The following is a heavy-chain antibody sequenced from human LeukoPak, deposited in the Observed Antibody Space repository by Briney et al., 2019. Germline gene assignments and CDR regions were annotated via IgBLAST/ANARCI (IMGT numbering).Heavy chain of an antibody. CDR1: GGSISSSSYY. D-gene: IGHD6-6*01. CDR2: IYYSGST. Sequence: SETLSLTCTVSGGSISSSSYYWGWIRQPPGKGLEWIGSIYYSGSTYYNPSLKSRVTISVDTSKNQFSLNLNSVTAADTAVYYCARDSSSSPPYYYYYMDVWGKGTTVTVSS. J-gene: IGHJ6*03. CDR3: ARDSSSSPPYYYYYMDV. V-gene: IGHV4-39*02.